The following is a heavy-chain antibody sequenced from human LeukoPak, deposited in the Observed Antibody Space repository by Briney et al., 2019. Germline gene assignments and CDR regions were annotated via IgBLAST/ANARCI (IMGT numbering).Heavy chain of an antibody. CDR1: GFTFSSYA. Sequence: GGSLRLSCAASGFTFSSYAMSWVRQAPGKGLEWVSAISGSGGSTYYADSVKGRFTISRDNSKDTLYLQMNSLRAEDTAVYYCAKDRSCSGGSCRFDYYYYGMDVWGQGTTVTVSS. CDR2: ISGSGGST. V-gene: IGHV3-23*01. D-gene: IGHD2-15*01. J-gene: IGHJ6*02. CDR3: AKDRSCSGGSCRFDYYYYGMDV.